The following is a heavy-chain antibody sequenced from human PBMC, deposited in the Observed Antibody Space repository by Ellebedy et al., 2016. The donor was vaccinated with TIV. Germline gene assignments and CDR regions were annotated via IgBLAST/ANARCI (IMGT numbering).Heavy chain of an antibody. J-gene: IGHJ4*02. V-gene: IGHV3-23*01. CDR1: GFTFSTFA. Sequence: GGSLRLSCAASGFTFSTFAMSWVRQAPGKGLEWVSAISGSGDRIYYADSVKGRFTISRDNSKNTLYLQMTSLRAEDTAIYYCARGGGGRCFDYWGQGTLVTVSS. D-gene: IGHD2-21*01. CDR3: ARGGGGRCFDY. CDR2: ISGSGDRI.